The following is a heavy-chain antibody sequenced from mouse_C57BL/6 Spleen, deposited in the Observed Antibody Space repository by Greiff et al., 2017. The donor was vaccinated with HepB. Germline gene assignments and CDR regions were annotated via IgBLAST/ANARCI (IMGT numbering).Heavy chain of an antibody. J-gene: IGHJ3*01. CDR2: INPNNGGT. Sequence: VQLQQSGPELVKPGASVKIPCKASGYTFTDYNMDWVKQSHGKSLEWIGDINPNNGGTIYNQKFKGKATLTVDKSSSTAYMELRSLTSEDTAVYYWAREGYYGSSYWFAYWGQGTLVTVSA. V-gene: IGHV1-18*01. CDR3: AREGYYGSSYWFAY. CDR1: GYTFTDYN. D-gene: IGHD1-1*01.